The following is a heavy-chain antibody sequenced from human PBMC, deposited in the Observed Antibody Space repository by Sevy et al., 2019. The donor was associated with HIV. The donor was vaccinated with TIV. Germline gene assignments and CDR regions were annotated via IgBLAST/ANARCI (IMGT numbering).Heavy chain of an antibody. J-gene: IGHJ4*02. V-gene: IGHV3-30-3*01. CDR3: ARDLRTVTNYFDY. Sequence: GGSLRLSCAASGFTFSSYAMHWVRQAPGKGLEWVAVISYDGSNKYYADSVMGRFTISRDNSKNTLYLQMNSLRAEDTAVYYCARDLRTVTNYFDYWGQGTLVTVSS. CDR1: GFTFSSYA. D-gene: IGHD4-17*01. CDR2: ISYDGSNK.